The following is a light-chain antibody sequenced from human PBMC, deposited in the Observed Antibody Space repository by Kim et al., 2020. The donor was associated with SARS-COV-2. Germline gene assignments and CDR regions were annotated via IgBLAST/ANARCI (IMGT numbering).Light chain of an antibody. J-gene: IGKJ1*01. V-gene: IGKV1-39*01. CDR3: QQTYSTPRR. CDR1: QTITTC. Sequence: AYVEDKGTTTCRASQTITTCLKWYQQKQGKAPNLLIYAASSLQSGVPSRFSGSASGTEFTLTISSLQPEDFATYYCQQTYSTPRRFGQGTKVDIK. CDR2: AAS.